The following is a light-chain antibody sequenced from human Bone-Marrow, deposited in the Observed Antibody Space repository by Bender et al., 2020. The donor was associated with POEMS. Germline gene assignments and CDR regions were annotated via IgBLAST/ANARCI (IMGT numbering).Light chain of an antibody. Sequence: QSVLTQPPSASGTPGQRVTISCSGGSSNIGAHAVNWYQHLPGTAPKLLIYSSHRRPSEVPDRFSGSRSGTSASLAISGLQSEDEADYYCQSYDSSLSAVVFGGGTKLTVL. CDR3: QSYDSSLSAVV. CDR1: SSNIGAHA. V-gene: IGLV1-44*01. J-gene: IGLJ2*01. CDR2: SSH.